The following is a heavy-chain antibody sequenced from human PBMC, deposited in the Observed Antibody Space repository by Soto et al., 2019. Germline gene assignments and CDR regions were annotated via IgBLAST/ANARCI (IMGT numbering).Heavy chain of an antibody. CDR3: ARGVGSGSYYNQYNWFDP. D-gene: IGHD3-10*01. J-gene: IGHJ5*02. V-gene: IGHV1-18*01. Sequence: GASVKVSCKASGGTFSSYAISWVRHAPGQGLEWMGGISAYNDNTKYAQKLQGRVTITTDTSTSTAYMDLRSLRSDATAVYYFARGVGSGSYYNQYNWFDPWGQGTLVTVSS. CDR1: GGTFSSYA. CDR2: ISAYNDNT.